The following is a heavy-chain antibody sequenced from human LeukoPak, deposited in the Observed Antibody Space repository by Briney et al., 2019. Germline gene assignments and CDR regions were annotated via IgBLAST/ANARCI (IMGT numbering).Heavy chain of an antibody. CDR3: ARLLPPIVATSHWFDP. CDR2: ISSSSSYT. V-gene: IGHV3-11*06. J-gene: IGHJ5*02. Sequence: KSGGSLRLSCAASGFTFSDYYMSWIRQAPGKGLEWVSYISSSSSYTNYADSVEGRFTISRDNAKNSLYLQMNSLRAEDTAVYYCARLLPPIVATSHWFDPWGQGTLVTVSS. CDR1: GFTFSDYY. D-gene: IGHD5-12*01.